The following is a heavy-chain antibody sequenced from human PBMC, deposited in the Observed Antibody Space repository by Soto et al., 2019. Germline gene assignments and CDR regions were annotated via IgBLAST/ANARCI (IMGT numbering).Heavy chain of an antibody. CDR1: GYTFTSYG. V-gene: IGHV1-18*01. CDR2: ISAYNGNT. Sequence: ASVKVSCKASGYTFTSYGISWVRQAPGQGLEWMGWISAYNGNTNYAQKLQGRVTMTTDTSTSTAYMELRSLRSDDTAVYYCARDNGIGKRRTSSSSYIGTDVWGHGPTVSVS. J-gene: IGHJ6*02. CDR3: ARDNGIGKRRTSSSSYIGTDV. D-gene: IGHD2-8*01.